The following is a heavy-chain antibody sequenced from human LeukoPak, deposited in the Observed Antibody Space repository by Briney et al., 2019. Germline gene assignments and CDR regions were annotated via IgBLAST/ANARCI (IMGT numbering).Heavy chain of an antibody. Sequence: ASVKVSCKASVYTFTNFYMHWVRQAPGQGLEWMGIINPSDDSTIYAQKFQGRVTVTRDTSTSTVYMELSSLRSEDTAVYYCAGPWRYPAWSAPWGKGTLSPSPQ. CDR2: INPSDDST. V-gene: IGHV1-46*01. CDR3: AGPWRYPAWSAP. J-gene: IGHJ5*02. CDR1: VYTFTNFY. D-gene: IGHD1-14*01.